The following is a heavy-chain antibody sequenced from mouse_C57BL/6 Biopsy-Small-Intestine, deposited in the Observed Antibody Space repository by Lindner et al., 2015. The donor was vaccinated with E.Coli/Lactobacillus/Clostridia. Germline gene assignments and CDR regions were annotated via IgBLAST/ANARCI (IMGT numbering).Heavy chain of an antibody. CDR1: GYTFTDYN. Sequence: VQLQESGPELVKPGASVKIPCKATGYTFTDYNMDWVKQSHVKSLEWIRDVNPNSGGTIYNQKFKGKATLTVDKSSSTAYMELRSLTSEDTAVYYCARRQLNWFDYWGQGTLVTVSA. CDR2: VNPNSGGT. V-gene: IGHV1-18*01. J-gene: IGHJ3*01. CDR3: ARRQLNWFDY. D-gene: IGHD3-2*02.